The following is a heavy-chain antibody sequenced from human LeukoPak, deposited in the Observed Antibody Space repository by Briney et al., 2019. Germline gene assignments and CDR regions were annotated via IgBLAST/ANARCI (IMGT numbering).Heavy chain of an antibody. CDR3: ARQVEVATISAFHI. CDR1: GYFFTTYW. CDR2: ICPGDSDN. D-gene: IGHD5-24*01. Sequence: GESLKISCKASGYFFTTYWIGWVRQMPGKGLEWMGIICPGDSDNRYSPSLRGQVTMSVDMSTSTAYLQWNSLKASDTAMYYCARQVEVATISAFHIWGQGTMVTVSS. J-gene: IGHJ3*02. V-gene: IGHV5-51*01.